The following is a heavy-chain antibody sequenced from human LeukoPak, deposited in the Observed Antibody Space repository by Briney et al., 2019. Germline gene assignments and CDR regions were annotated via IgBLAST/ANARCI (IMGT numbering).Heavy chain of an antibody. V-gene: IGHV1-69*05. CDR2: IIPIFGTA. Sequence: PVASVMVSCKASGGTFSSYAISWVRQAPGQGLEWMGGIIPIFGTANYAQKFQGRVTITTDESTSTAYMELSSLRSEDTAVYYCASLGYSSGWYVGGSFDYWGQGTLVTVSS. CDR3: ASLGYSSGWYVGGSFDY. D-gene: IGHD6-19*01. J-gene: IGHJ4*02. CDR1: GGTFSSYA.